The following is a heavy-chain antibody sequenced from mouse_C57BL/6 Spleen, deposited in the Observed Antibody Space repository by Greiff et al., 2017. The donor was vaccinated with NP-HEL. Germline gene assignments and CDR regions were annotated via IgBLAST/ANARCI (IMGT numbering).Heavy chain of an antibody. CDR2: IDPSDSYT. CDR3: ARGNYNGSSYRNY. J-gene: IGHJ2*01. CDR1: GYTFTSYW. D-gene: IGHD1-1*01. V-gene: IGHV1-50*01. Sequence: VQLQQSGAELVKPGASVKLSCKASGYTFTSYWMQWVKQRPGQGLEWIGEIDPSDSYTNYTQKFKGKATFTVGTSSSPADMQLSSLTSEDSAVDYCARGNYNGSSYRNYWGQGTTLTVSS.